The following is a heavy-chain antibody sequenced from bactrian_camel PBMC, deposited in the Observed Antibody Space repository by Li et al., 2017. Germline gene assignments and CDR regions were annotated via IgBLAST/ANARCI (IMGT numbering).Heavy chain of an antibody. CDR2: ISSDGST. Sequence: EVQLVESGGGTVQAGGSLKLSCTAPGFTFDDAEITWTRQAPGNECELVSAISSDGSTYYADSVTGRATNSKDHAKNTVDLHMVSLKPEDTAMYYCAADFRRRRAPRLTDVLDLAYKGRGTQVTVS. V-gene: IGHV3S67*01. J-gene: IGHJ4*01. CDR1: GFTFDDAE. D-gene: IGHD1*01.